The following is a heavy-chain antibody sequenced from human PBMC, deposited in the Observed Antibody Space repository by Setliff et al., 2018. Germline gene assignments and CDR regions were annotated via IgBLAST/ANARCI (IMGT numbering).Heavy chain of an antibody. D-gene: IGHD2-15*01. CDR3: ARRLPYFGMDV. V-gene: IGHV3-11*04. Sequence: LSLTCTVYGGSFSGYHWSWIRQAPGKGLERVSKTHTDGITIYSDSVRGRFTISRDSAKNSLHLQMTSLSAEDTAVYYCARRLPYFGMDVWGQGTTVTVSS. CDR2: THTDGITI. CDR1: GGSFSGYH. J-gene: IGHJ6*02.